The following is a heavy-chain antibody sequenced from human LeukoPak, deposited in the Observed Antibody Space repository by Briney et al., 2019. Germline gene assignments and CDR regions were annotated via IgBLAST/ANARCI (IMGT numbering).Heavy chain of an antibody. CDR3: ARGQRAYYYYGMDV. Sequence: GGSLRLSCAASGFTFSSYWMHWVRQAPGKGLVWVSRINSDGSSTSYADSVKGRFTISRDNAKNTLYLQMNSLRAEDTAVYYCARGQRAYYYYGMDVWGQGTTVTVSS. V-gene: IGHV3-74*01. CDR2: INSDGSST. CDR1: GFTFSSYW. J-gene: IGHJ6*02.